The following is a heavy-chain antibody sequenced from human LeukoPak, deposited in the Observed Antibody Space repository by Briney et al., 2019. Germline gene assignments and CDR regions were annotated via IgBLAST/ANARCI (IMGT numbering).Heavy chain of an antibody. Sequence: PGGSLRLSCAASGFTFSRYSMHWVRQAPGKGLVWVSHVNSDGSGTDYADSVKGRFTISRDNAKNSLYLQMNSLRAEDTAVYYCASVNRYYYDSSGYIQHDAFDIWGQGTMVTVSS. CDR3: ASVNRYYYDSSGYIQHDAFDI. D-gene: IGHD3-22*01. V-gene: IGHV3-74*01. CDR2: VNSDGSGT. J-gene: IGHJ3*02. CDR1: GFTFSRYS.